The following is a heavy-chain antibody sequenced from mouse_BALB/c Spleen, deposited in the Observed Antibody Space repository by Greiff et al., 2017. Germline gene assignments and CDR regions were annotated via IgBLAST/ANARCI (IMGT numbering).Heavy chain of an antibody. CDR1: GFTFSSYA. J-gene: IGHJ2*01. V-gene: IGHV5-6-5*01. CDR3: ARGSLTYYFDY. CDR2: ISSGGST. D-gene: IGHD2-12*01. Sequence: EVHLVESGGGLVKPGGSLKLSCAASGFTFSSYAMSWVRQTPEKRLEWVASISSGGSTYYPDSVKGRFTISRDNARNILYLQMSSLRSEDTAMYYCARGSLTYYFDYWGQGTTLTVSS.